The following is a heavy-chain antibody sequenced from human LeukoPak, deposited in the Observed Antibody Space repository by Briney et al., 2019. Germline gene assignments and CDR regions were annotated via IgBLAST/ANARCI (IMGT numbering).Heavy chain of an antibody. CDR3: ARGLSDRYYDFWSGTRKYYFDY. Sequence: SETLSLTCTVSGGSISSSSYYWGWIRQPPGKGLGWIGSIYYSGSTYYNPSLKSRVTISVDTSKNQFSLKLSSVTAADTAVYYCARGLSDRYYDFWSGTRKYYFDYWGQGTLVTVSS. V-gene: IGHV4-39*01. CDR1: GGSISSSSYY. J-gene: IGHJ4*02. CDR2: IYYSGST. D-gene: IGHD3-3*01.